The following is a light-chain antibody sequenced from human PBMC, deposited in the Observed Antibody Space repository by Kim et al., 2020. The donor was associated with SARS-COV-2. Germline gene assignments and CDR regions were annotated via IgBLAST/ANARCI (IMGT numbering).Light chain of an antibody. CDR2: GKN. CDR1: SLRSYY. J-gene: IGLJ3*02. V-gene: IGLV3-19*01. Sequence: SSELTQDPAVSVALGQTVRITCQGDSLRSYYASWYQQKPGQAPVLVIHGKNNRPSGIPDRFSGSSSGNTASLTITGAQAEDEADYYCNSRDSRGNHPHWV. CDR3: NSRDSRGNHPHWV.